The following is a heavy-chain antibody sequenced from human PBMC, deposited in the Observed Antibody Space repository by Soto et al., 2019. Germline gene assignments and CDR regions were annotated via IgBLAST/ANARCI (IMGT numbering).Heavy chain of an antibody. J-gene: IGHJ4*02. CDR3: AKDIPSIAATTSFDY. CDR2: ISGSGSST. CDR1: GFTFSSYA. V-gene: IGHV3-23*01. Sequence: GGSLRLSCAASGFTFSSYAMSWVRQAPGKGLEWVSAISGSGSSTYYADSVKGRFTISRDNSKNTLYLQRNSLRAEDTAVYCCAKDIPSIAATTSFDYWGQGTLVTVSS. D-gene: IGHD1-7*01.